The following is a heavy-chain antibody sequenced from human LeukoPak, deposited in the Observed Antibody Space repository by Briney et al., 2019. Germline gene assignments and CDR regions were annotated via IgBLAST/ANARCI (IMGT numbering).Heavy chain of an antibody. CDR2: IYYSGST. CDR3: ARGNWNYDY. V-gene: IGHV4-59*07. Sequence: SDTLSLTCTVSGGSISSYYWSWIRQPPGKGLECIGYIYYSGSTNYNPSLKSRVTISVDTSKNQFSLKLSSVTAADTAVYYCARGNWNYDYWGQGTLVTVSS. D-gene: IGHD1-7*01. J-gene: IGHJ4*02. CDR1: GGSISSYY.